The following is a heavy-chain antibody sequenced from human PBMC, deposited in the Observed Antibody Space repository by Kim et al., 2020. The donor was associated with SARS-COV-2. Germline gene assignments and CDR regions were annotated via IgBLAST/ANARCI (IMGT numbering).Heavy chain of an antibody. CDR1: GYTFTGYY. D-gene: IGHD3-22*01. CDR2: INPNSGGT. J-gene: IGHJ3*02. CDR3: ARDRLGYYYDSSGTTPGAFEI. V-gene: IGHV1-2*05. Sequence: ASVKVSCKASGYTFTGYYMHWVRQAPGQGLEWMGRINPNSGGTNYAQKFQGRVTMTRDTSISTAYMELSRLRSDDTVVYYCARDRLGYYYDSSGTTPGAFEIWGQGTMVTVSS.